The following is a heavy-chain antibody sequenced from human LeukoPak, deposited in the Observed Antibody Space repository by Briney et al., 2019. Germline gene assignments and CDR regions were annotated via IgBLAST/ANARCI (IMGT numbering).Heavy chain of an antibody. D-gene: IGHD6-19*01. V-gene: IGHV3-74*01. CDR3: ARKAMAGTFAFDI. CDR1: GFTFSSYW. J-gene: IGHJ3*02. CDR2: INSDGSDT. Sequence: GGSLRLSRAASGFTFSSYWMHWVRQVPGKGLVWVSRINSDGSDTTYADSVKGRFTISRDNARTTLYLQMNSLRAEDTALYYCARKAMAGTFAFDIWGQGTMVTVSS.